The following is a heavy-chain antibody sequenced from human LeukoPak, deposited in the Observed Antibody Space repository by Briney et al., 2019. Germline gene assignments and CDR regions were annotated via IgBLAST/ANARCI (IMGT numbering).Heavy chain of an antibody. CDR2: LYSAGDT. CDR3: ARELPPVVKYYFDY. D-gene: IGHD3-22*01. Sequence: GGSLRLSCAASGITVSGNYMSWVRQAPGKGLEWVSVLYSAGDTYYADSVKGRFTISRDNAKNSLYLQMNSLRAEDTAVYYCARELPPVVKYYFDYWGQGTLVTVSS. J-gene: IGHJ4*02. CDR1: GITVSGNY. V-gene: IGHV3-53*01.